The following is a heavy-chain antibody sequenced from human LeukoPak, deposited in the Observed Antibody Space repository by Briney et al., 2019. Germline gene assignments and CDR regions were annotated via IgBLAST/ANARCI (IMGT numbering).Heavy chain of an antibody. CDR1: GFTFSSYS. Sequence: GGSLRLSCAASGFTFSSYSMNWVRQAPGKGLEWVSSISSSSSYIYYADSVKGRFTISRDNAKNSLYLQMNSLRAEDTAVYYCARDTGYCSGSSCRRVAFDIWGQGTMVTVSS. D-gene: IGHD2-15*01. CDR2: ISSSSSYI. J-gene: IGHJ3*02. V-gene: IGHV3-21*01. CDR3: ARDTGYCSGSSCRRVAFDI.